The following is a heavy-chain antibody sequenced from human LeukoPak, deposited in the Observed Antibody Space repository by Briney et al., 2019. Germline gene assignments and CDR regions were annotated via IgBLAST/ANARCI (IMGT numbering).Heavy chain of an antibody. V-gene: IGHV1-69*05. Sequence: SVKVSCKASGGTFSSYAISWVRQAPGQGLEWMGGIIPIFGTANYAQKFQGRVTITTDESTSTAYMELSSLRSEDTAVYYCASLLWFGVNDMDVWGKGTTVTVS. D-gene: IGHD3-10*01. CDR1: GGTFSSYA. CDR2: IIPIFGTA. CDR3: ASLLWFGVNDMDV. J-gene: IGHJ6*03.